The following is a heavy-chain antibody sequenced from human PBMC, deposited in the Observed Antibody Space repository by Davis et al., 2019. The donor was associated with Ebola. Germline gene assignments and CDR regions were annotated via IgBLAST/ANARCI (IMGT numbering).Heavy chain of an antibody. Sequence: GGSLRLSCAASGFIFRNYVMSWVRQAPGKGLEWVSTFGTSGDTYYADSVKGRFTMSRDNSRNTLYLQMNSLRVEDTAMYYCARHVNGDFWYFDLWGRGTRVTVSS. CDR1: GFIFRNYV. CDR3: ARHVNGDFWYFDL. D-gene: IGHD4-17*01. J-gene: IGHJ2*01. V-gene: IGHV3-23*01. CDR2: FGTSGDT.